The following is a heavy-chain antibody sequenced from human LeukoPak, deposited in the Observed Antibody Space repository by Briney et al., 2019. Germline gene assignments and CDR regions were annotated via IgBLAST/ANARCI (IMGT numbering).Heavy chain of an antibody. Sequence: PGGSLRLSCAASGFTFSSYEMNWVRQAPGKGLEWVSYISTSGSTIYYADSVKGRFTISRDNAKNSLYLQMNSLRAEDTAVYYCARDRTIFGVVGYYFDYWGQETLVTVSS. CDR3: ARDRTIFGVVGYYFDY. CDR2: ISTSGSTI. V-gene: IGHV3-48*03. D-gene: IGHD3-3*01. J-gene: IGHJ4*02. CDR1: GFTFSSYE.